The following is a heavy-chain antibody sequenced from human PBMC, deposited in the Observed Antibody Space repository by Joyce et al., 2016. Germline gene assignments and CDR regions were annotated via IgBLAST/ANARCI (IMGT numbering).Heavy chain of an antibody. Sequence: QVQLVQSGAEVKKPGSSVKVSCKASGGTFSSYAFSWVRQAPGQVLEWMGGIIPMFGTANYAQKFQGRVTIIADESTTTAYMELSSLRSEDTAVYYCAVRIVGAATRAFDIWGQGTMVTVSS. J-gene: IGHJ3*02. CDR2: IIPMFGTA. CDR3: AVRIVGAATRAFDI. CDR1: GGTFSSYA. V-gene: IGHV1-69*01. D-gene: IGHD1-26*01.